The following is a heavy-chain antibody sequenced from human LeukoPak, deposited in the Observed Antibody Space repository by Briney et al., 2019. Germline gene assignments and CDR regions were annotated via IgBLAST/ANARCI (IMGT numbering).Heavy chain of an antibody. CDR2: IYTSGST. CDR3: ARVNPRFPYYYYYMDV. Sequence: SETLSLTCTVSSGSISSSSYYWSWIRQPAGKGLEWIGRIYTSGSTNYNPSLKSRVTISVDTSKNQCSLKLTSVTAADTAVYYCARVNPRFPYYYYYMDVWGKGTTVTVSS. V-gene: IGHV4-61*02. D-gene: IGHD2-21*01. J-gene: IGHJ6*03. CDR1: SGSISSSSYY.